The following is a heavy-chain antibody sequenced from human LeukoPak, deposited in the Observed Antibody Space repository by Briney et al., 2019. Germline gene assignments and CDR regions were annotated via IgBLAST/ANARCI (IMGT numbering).Heavy chain of an antibody. D-gene: IGHD2-2*01. J-gene: IGHJ4*02. CDR3: ATCLSSTSCILDY. Sequence: GGSLRLSCAASGFTFSSYAMHWVRQAPGKGLEWVAVISEDGNNKYYADSVKGRFTISRDNSKNTLYLQMNSLRAEDTAVYYRATCLSSTSCILDYWGQGTLVTVSS. CDR1: GFTFSSYA. V-gene: IGHV3-30*03. CDR2: ISEDGNNK.